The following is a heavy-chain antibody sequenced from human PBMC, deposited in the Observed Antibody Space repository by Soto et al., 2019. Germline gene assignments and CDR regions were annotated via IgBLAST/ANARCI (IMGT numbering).Heavy chain of an antibody. J-gene: IGHJ4*02. CDR2: IYYSGST. CDR3: AGEFIAAAGLGY. D-gene: IGHD6-13*01. Sequence: TLSLTCTVSGGSISSGGYYWSWIRQHPGKGLEWIGYIYYSGSTYYNPSLKSRVTISVDTSKNQFSLKLSSVTAADTAVYYCAGEFIAAAGLGYWGQGTLVTVSS. CDR1: GGSISSGGYY. V-gene: IGHV4-31*03.